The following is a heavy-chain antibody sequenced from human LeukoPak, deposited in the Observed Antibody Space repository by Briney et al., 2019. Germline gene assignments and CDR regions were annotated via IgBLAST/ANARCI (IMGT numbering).Heavy chain of an antibody. Sequence: SVKVSCKASGGTFSSYTISWVRQAPGQGLEWMGRIIPILGIANYAQKFQGRVTITADKSTSTAYMELSSLRSEYTAVYYCARASTVPYNWFDPWGQGTLVTVSS. CDR2: IIPILGIA. V-gene: IGHV1-69*02. J-gene: IGHJ5*02. CDR3: ARASTVPYNWFDP. D-gene: IGHD4-11*01. CDR1: GGTFSSYT.